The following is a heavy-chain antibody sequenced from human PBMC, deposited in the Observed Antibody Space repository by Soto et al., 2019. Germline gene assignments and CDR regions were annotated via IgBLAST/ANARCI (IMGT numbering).Heavy chain of an antibody. V-gene: IGHV3-13*01. D-gene: IGHD3-10*01. Sequence: QAGGSLRLSCAASGFTFSSYDMHWVRQATGKGLEWVSAIGTAGDTYYPGSVKGRFTISRENTKHSLYLQMNSLRAGDTAVYYCIVGKRGYRGSGGSRKDYYGMDVWGQGTTVTVSS. CDR3: IVGKRGYRGSGGSRKDYYGMDV. J-gene: IGHJ6*02. CDR1: GFTFSSYD. CDR2: IGTAGDT.